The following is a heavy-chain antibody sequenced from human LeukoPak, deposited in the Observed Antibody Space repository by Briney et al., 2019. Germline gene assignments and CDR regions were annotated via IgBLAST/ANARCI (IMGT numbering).Heavy chain of an antibody. V-gene: IGHV4-59*01. CDR1: GGSISSYY. CDR3: ARGYCSSTSCYRQVGY. D-gene: IGHD2-2*02. Sequence: SETLSLTCTVSGGSISSYYWSWIRQPPGKGQEWNGYIYYSGSTNYNPSLKSRVTISVDTSKNQFSLKLSSVTAADTAVYYCARGYCSSTSCYRQVGYWGQGTLVTVSS. J-gene: IGHJ4*02. CDR2: IYYSGST.